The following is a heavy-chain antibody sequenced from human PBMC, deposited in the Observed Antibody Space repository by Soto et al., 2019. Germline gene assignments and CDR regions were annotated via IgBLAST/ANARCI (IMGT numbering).Heavy chain of an antibody. CDR3: ARGIGYSGYDSVGVDYYYYMDV. CDR2: IWYDGSNK. V-gene: IGHV3-33*01. CDR1: GFTFSSYG. D-gene: IGHD5-12*01. Sequence: GGSLRLSCAASGFTFSSYGMHWVRQAPGKGLEWVAVIWYDGSNKYYADSVKGRFTISRDNSKNTLYLQMNSLRAEDTAVYYCARGIGYSGYDSVGVDYYYYMDVWGKGTTVTVSS. J-gene: IGHJ6*03.